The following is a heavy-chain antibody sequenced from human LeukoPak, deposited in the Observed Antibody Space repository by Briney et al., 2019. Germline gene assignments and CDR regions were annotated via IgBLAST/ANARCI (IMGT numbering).Heavy chain of an antibody. CDR3: ARAPRYCGGDCYTFDY. J-gene: IGHJ4*02. CDR1: GYTFTSYG. V-gene: IGHV1-18*01. CDR2: ISAYNGNT. Sequence: ASVKVSCKASGYTFTSYGISWVRQAHGQGLKWMGWISAYNGNTNYAQKLQGRVTMTTDTSTSTAYMELRSLRSDDTAVYYCARAPRYCGGDCYTFDYWGQGTLVTVSS. D-gene: IGHD2-21*02.